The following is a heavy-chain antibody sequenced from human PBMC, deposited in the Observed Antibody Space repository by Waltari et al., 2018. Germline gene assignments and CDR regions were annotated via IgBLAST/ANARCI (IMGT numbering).Heavy chain of an antibody. CDR2: INPNRGGT. CDR3: ARETVRDSSGYYEGYFDY. D-gene: IGHD3-22*01. CDR1: GYTFTGYY. J-gene: IGHJ4*02. Sequence: QVQLVQSGAEVKKPGASVKVSCKASGYTFTGYYMHWVRQAPGQGLEWMGRINPNRGGTNYAQKFQGRVTMTRDTSISTAYMELSRLRSDDTAVYYCARETVRDSSGYYEGYFDYWGQGTLVTVSS. V-gene: IGHV1-2*06.